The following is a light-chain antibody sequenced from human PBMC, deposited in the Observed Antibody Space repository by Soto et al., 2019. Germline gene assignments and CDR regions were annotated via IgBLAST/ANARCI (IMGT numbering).Light chain of an antibody. CDR3: LQDYNYPLT. Sequence: AIQMTQAPSSLSASVGDRVTITCRASQGIRNDLGWYQQKPGKAPKLLIYAASSLQSGVPSRFSGSGSGTDFTFTISSLQPEDFATYYCLQDYNYPLTFGQGTKVDIK. V-gene: IGKV1-6*01. CDR2: AAS. J-gene: IGKJ1*01. CDR1: QGIRND.